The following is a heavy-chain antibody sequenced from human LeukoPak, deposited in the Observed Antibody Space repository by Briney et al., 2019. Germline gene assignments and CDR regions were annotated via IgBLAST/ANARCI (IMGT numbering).Heavy chain of an antibody. CDR1: GYTFTSYH. V-gene: IGHV1-8*01. CDR2: MNPNSGNT. CDR3: DLGGDNWDDERYYFDY. D-gene: IGHD1-20*01. Sequence: ASVKVSCNASGYTFTSYHINWVPQATGQGLEWMGWMNPNSGNTGYAQKFQGRDTMTRHTSISTAHMELNSLRSEDTAVYFCDLGGDNWDDERYYFDYWGQGSLVTVSS. J-gene: IGHJ4*02.